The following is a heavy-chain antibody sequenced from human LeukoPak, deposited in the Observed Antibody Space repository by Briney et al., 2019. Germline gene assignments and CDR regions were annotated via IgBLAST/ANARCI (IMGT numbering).Heavy chain of an antibody. CDR2: IIPIFGTA. D-gene: IGHD1-26*01. J-gene: IGHJ3*02. CDR3: ARDSGSGYDAFDI. V-gene: IGHV1-69*13. Sequence: SVKVSCKASGCTFSSYAISWVRQAPGQGLEWMGGIIPIFGTANYAQKFQGRVTITADESTSTAYMELSSLRSEDTAVYYCARDSGSGYDAFDIWGQGTMVTVSS. CDR1: GCTFSSYA.